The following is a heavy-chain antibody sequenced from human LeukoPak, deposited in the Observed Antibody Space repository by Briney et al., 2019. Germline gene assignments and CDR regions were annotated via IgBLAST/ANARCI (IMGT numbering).Heavy chain of an antibody. D-gene: IGHD2-21*02. V-gene: IGHV1-46*01. Sequence: ASVKVSCKASGYTFTSYYMHWVRQAPGQGLEWMGIINPSGGSTSYAQKFQGRVTMTRDMSTSTVYMELSSLRSEDTAVYYCARESIVVVTAIAYHAFDIWGQGTMVTVSS. J-gene: IGHJ3*02. CDR3: ARESIVVVTAIAYHAFDI. CDR2: INPSGGST. CDR1: GYTFTSYY.